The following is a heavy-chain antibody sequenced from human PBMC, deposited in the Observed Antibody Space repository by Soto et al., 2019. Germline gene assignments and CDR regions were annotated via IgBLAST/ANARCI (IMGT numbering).Heavy chain of an antibody. J-gene: IGHJ5*02. V-gene: IGHV2-5*02. CDR3: AHRRAYSTSWDGGCFDP. D-gene: IGHD6-13*01. CDR1: GFSLSTSGVG. Sequence: QITLKESGPTLVKPTQTLTLTCTFSGFSLSTSGVGVGWIRQPPGKALEWLALIYWDDDKRYSPSLKSRLTITKDPSKKQVVLTMNNMDPMDPAPYVCAHRRAYSTSWDGGCFDPWGQGPLVTVSS. CDR2: IYWDDDK.